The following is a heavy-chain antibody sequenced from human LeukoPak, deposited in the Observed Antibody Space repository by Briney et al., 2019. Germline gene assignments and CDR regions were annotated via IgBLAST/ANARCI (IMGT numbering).Heavy chain of an antibody. CDR3: ARKDPGGSYAYDY. CDR2: IDSDGSST. J-gene: IGHJ4*02. D-gene: IGHD1-26*01. Sequence: PGGSLRLSCAASGFTFSSYWMHWVRQAPGKGLVWVSRIDSDGSSTSYADSVKGRFTISRDNAKNTLYLQMNSLRAEDTAVYYCARKDPGGSYAYDYWGLGTLVTVSS. V-gene: IGHV3-74*01. CDR1: GFTFSSYW.